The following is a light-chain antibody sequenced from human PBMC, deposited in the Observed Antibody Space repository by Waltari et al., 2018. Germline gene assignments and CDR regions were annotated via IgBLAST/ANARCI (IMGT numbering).Light chain of an antibody. CDR3: QQYNEWPRT. CDR2: GAS. V-gene: IGKV3-15*01. J-gene: IGKJ1*01. CDR1: QSVSSN. Sequence: EIVMTQSPATLSVSPGERATLSCRASQSVSSNLAWYQQRPGQAPRLLIPGASTRATGIPARFRGSGSGTEFTLTIRSLQSEDFAVYHCQQYNEWPRTFGQGTKVEIK.